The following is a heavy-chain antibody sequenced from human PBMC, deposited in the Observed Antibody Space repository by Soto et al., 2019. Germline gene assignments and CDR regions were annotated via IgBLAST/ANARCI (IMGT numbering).Heavy chain of an antibody. J-gene: IGHJ3*01. V-gene: IGHV3-48*01. CDR3: VRGDKGGFDL. CDR2: ITSGSSTM. Sequence: GGSLRFSCAASGFTFSVYSMIWVRQAPGKGLEWVSYITSGSSTMSYADAVKGRFTISRDNAKNTLYLQMNSLRAEDTAVYYCVRGDKGGFDLWGQGTTVTVSS. CDR1: GFTFSVYS. D-gene: IGHD2-21*02.